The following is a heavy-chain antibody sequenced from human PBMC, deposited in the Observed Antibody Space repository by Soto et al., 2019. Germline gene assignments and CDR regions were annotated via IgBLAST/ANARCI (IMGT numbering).Heavy chain of an antibody. Sequence: ASVKVSCKASGYTFTTYDISWVRQAPGQGLEWMGRISTYNGNTNYPQSLQGRLTMTTDTSTTTAYMELSSLRSEDTAVYYCARTSGYYFYDYWG. CDR1: GYTFTTYD. J-gene: IGHJ4*01. CDR3: ARTSGYYFYDY. D-gene: IGHD3-3*01. CDR2: ISTYNGNT. V-gene: IGHV1-18*01.